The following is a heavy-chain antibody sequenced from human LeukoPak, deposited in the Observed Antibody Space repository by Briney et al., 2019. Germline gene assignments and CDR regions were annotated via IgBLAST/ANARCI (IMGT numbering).Heavy chain of an antibody. Sequence: PGGSLRLSCAASGFTFSDSYMTWIRQAPGKGLEWVSYISNSGSSIYYADSVKGRFTTSRDNAKSSLYLQMNSLRAEDTAVYYCARALNYYDSSGYLQDAFDIWGQGTMVTVSS. CDR2: ISNSGSSI. D-gene: IGHD3-22*01. V-gene: IGHV3-11*04. J-gene: IGHJ3*02. CDR3: ARALNYYDSSGYLQDAFDI. CDR1: GFTFSDSY.